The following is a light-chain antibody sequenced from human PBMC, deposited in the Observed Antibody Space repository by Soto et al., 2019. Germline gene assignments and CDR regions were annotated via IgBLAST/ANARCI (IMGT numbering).Light chain of an antibody. J-gene: IGKJ3*01. CDR1: QSVGNN. CDR2: GTS. Sequence: EIVMTQSPATLSVSPWERCTLYCRASQSVGNNLAWYQQKPGQAPRLLIYGTSNRATGIPARFSGSGSGTEFTLTISSLQSEDFAVYYCQQYNNWPPFTFGPGTKVDIK. CDR3: QQYNNWPPFT. V-gene: IGKV3-15*01.